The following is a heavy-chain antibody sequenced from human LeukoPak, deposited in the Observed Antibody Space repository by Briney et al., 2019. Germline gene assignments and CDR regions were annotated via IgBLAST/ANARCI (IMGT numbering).Heavy chain of an antibody. D-gene: IGHD2-2*01. J-gene: IGHJ5*02. CDR3: ASSEWCSSTSCYYGWFDP. CDR1: GGSISSSSYY. V-gene: IGHV4-39*07. CDR2: INHSGST. Sequence: SETLSLTCTVSGGSISSSSYYWSWIRQPPGKGLEWIGEINHSGSTNYNPSLKSRVTISVDTSKNQFSLKLSSVTAADTAVYYCASSEWCSSTSCYYGWFDPWGQGTLVTVSS.